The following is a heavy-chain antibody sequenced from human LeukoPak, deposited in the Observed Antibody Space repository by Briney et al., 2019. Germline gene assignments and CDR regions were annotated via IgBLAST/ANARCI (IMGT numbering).Heavy chain of an antibody. Sequence: ASVKVSCKASGYTFIDYYIHWLRQAPGQGLEWMGRINPNIPNTDDTDYAQNFQGRVTMTRDTSISTAFMELSRLTSDDTAVYYCARDLPSTSSWELDYWGQGTLVTVSS. V-gene: IGHV1-2*06. CDR1: GYTFIDYY. D-gene: IGHD1-26*01. CDR3: ARDLPSTSSWELDY. CDR2: INPNIPNTDDT. J-gene: IGHJ4*02.